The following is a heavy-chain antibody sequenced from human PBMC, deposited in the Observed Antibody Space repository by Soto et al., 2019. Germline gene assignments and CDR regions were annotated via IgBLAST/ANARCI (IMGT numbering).Heavy chain of an antibody. D-gene: IGHD3-3*01. V-gene: IGHV1-3*01. Sequence: ASVKVSCKASGYTFTSYAMHWVRQAPGQRLEWMGWINAGNGNTKYSQKFQGRVTITRDTSASTAYMELSSLRSEDTAVYYCAGDRFITIFGVVLNKYYYYGMDVWGQGTTVTVSS. CDR3: AGDRFITIFGVVLNKYYYYGMDV. CDR1: GYTFTSYA. CDR2: INAGNGNT. J-gene: IGHJ6*02.